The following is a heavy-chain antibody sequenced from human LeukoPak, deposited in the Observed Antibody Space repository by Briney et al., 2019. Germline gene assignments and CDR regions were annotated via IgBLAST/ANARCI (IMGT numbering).Heavy chain of an antibody. Sequence: SQTPSDTCTVSGGSISSGTYYWSWIRKPAGKGLEWIGRIYNSGSTKYNPSLKSRVAMSVDTSKNQFSLKLSSVTAADTAVYYCARDTTVTKDAFVIWGEGTMVTVSS. CDR2: IYNSGST. V-gene: IGHV4-61*02. CDR1: GGSISSGTYY. J-gene: IGHJ3*02. CDR3: ARDTTVTKDAFVI. D-gene: IGHD4-17*01.